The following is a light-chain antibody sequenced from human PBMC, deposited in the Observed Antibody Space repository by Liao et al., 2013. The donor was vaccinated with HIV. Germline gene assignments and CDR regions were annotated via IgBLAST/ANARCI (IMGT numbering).Light chain of an antibody. CDR2: YDS. CDR1: NIGSKS. V-gene: IGLV3-21*01. Sequence: ELTQPPSVSVAPGKTARITCGGNNIGSKSVHWYQQKPGQAPVMVIYYDSDRPSGIPERFSGSNSGNTATLTISRVEAGDSSSDHRVFGTGTKVTVL. J-gene: IGLJ1*01. CDR3: V.